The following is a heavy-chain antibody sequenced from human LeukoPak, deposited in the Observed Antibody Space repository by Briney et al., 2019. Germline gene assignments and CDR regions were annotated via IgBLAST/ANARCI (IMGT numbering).Heavy chain of an antibody. J-gene: IGHJ3*02. CDR1: GDSVSSNSAV. Sequence: SQTLLPTCAISGDSVSSNSAVWNWLRQSPSRGLEWLGRTYYRSKWYTDYAVSVKSRITVNPDTSKNQFSLQLNSVTPEDTAVYYCARDTGTAVSTFDIWGQGTMVTVSS. D-gene: IGHD4-17*01. CDR2: TYYRSKWYT. CDR3: ARDTGTAVSTFDI. V-gene: IGHV6-1*01.